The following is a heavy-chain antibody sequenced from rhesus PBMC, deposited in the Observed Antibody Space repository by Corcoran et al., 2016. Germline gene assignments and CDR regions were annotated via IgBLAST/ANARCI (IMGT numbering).Heavy chain of an antibody. V-gene: IGHV4-80*01. Sequence: QVQLQESGPGLVKPSETLSLTCTVSGASISSKWWSWIRQPPGKGLEWIGEINGNSGSTNYNPSLKSRVTISKDASKNQFSLKLSSVTAADTAVYYCARDGFIIRNYWGQGVLVTVSS. J-gene: IGHJ4*01. CDR3: ARDGFIIRNY. CDR2: INGNSGST. CDR1: GASISSKW. D-gene: IGHD1-26*01.